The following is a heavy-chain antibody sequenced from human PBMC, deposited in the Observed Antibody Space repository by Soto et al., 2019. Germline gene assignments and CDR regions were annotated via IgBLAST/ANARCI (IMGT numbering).Heavy chain of an antibody. CDR2: ISYDGSNK. D-gene: IGHD2-21*02. Sequence: GGSLRLSCAASGFTFSSYGMHWVRQAPGKGLEWVAVISYDGSNKYYADSVKGRFTVSRDKSKNTLYLQVNSLRAEDTAVYYCAKDKVPVVVTAPFDYWGQGTLVTVS. CDR3: AKDKVPVVVTAPFDY. CDR1: GFTFSSYG. V-gene: IGHV3-30*18. J-gene: IGHJ4*02.